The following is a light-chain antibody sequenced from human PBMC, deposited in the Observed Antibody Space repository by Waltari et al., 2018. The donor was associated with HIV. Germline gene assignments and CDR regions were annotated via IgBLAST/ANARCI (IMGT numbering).Light chain of an antibody. CDR3: SSYTSSSTWV. CDR1: SSAVGGYTY. CDR2: DVT. V-gene: IGLV2-14*03. Sequence: QSALTQPASVSGSPGQSITISCTGTSSAVGGYTYVSWYQQHPGKAPKLMIYDVTNRPSGVSSRFSGSKPGNTASLTISGLQLEDEADYYCSSYTSSSTWVFGGGTKLTVL. J-gene: IGLJ3*02.